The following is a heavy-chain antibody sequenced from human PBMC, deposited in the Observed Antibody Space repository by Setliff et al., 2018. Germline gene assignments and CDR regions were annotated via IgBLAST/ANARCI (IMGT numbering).Heavy chain of an antibody. J-gene: IGHJ4*02. CDR2: IIPILAIT. D-gene: IGHD6-13*01. V-gene: IGHV1-69*10. CDR3: ARDHGAAAGVFDY. CDR1: GGTLGNHG. Sequence: SVKVSCKASGGTLGNHGISWVRQAPGQGLEWMGGIIPILAITNCAQKFQGRVTITAEESTTTASMELTSLRSEDTAVYYCARDHGAAAGVFDYWGQGTLVTVSS.